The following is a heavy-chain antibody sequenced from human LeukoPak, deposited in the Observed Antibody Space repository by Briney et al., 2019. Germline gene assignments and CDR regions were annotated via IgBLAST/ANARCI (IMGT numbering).Heavy chain of an antibody. J-gene: IGHJ4*02. Sequence: GGSLRLSCAASGFTFNTYTMNWVRQAPGKGLEWVGRARNKANSHTTEYAASVKGRFIISRDDSKSSLYLQMNSLKTEDTAVYFCARRGFSDSRGYYPDFDYWGRGTLVTVSS. CDR2: ARNKANSHTT. CDR1: GFTFNTYT. V-gene: IGHV3-72*01. CDR3: ARRGFSDSRGYYPDFDY. D-gene: IGHD3-22*01.